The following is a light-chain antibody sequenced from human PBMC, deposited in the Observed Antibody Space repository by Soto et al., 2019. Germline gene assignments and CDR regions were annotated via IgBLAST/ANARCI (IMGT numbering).Light chain of an antibody. CDR3: QQFNSYPIT. CDR1: QTISTW. J-gene: IGKJ5*01. V-gene: IGKV1-5*01. CDR2: DDS. Sequence: DIQVTQSPPTLSASVVDKVAITVLASQTISTWMAWYQQKTGKAPKLLVYDDSTLQSGVASRFSGSGSGTEFTLTIGGLQPDDFATYYCQQFNSYPITFGQGTRLEI.